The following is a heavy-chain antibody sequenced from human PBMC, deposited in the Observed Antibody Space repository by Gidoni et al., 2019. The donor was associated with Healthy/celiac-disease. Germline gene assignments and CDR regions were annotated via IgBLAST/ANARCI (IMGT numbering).Heavy chain of an antibody. V-gene: IGHV3-30-3*01. Sequence: QVQLVESGGGVVQPGRSLRLSCAASGFTVSSYAMHGVRQAPGKGLEWLAVISYDGSNKYYADSVKGRFTISRDNSKNTLYLQMNSLRAEYTAVYYCARDGGSGSVGYFDYWGQGTLVTVSS. CDR2: ISYDGSNK. D-gene: IGHD6-19*01. CDR1: GFTVSSYA. J-gene: IGHJ4*02. CDR3: ARDGGSGSVGYFDY.